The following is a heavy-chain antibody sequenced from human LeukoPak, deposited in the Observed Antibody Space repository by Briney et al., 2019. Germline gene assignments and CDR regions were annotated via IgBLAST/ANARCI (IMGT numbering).Heavy chain of an antibody. D-gene: IGHD1-26*01. CDR1: GYSFSSYW. Sequence: GESLKISCKVSGYSFSSYWIGWVRQMPGKGLEWMGIIYPDDSDTKYSPSFQGQVIISADKSISTAYLQWSSLKASDTAMYYCARLPGYSGSSRAFDIWGQGTMVTVSS. V-gene: IGHV5-51*01. CDR3: ARLPGYSGSSRAFDI. CDR2: IYPDDSDT. J-gene: IGHJ3*02.